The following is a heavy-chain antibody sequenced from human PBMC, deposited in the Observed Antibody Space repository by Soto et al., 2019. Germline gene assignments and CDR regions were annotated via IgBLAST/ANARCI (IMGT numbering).Heavy chain of an antibody. CDR3: ARGGLYSSSWYYYYGMDV. V-gene: IGHV3-48*03. CDR1: GFTFSSYE. D-gene: IGHD6-13*01. J-gene: IGHJ6*02. Sequence: HPGGSLRLSCAASGFTFSSYEMNWVRQAPGKGLEWVSYISSSGSTIYYADSVKGRFTISRDNAKNSLYLQMNSLRAEDTAVYYCARGGLYSSSWYYYYGMDVWGQGTTVTVSS. CDR2: ISSSGSTI.